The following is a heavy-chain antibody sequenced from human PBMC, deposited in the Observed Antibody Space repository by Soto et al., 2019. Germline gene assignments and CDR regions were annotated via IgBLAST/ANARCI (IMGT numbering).Heavy chain of an antibody. CDR1: GYTFTSYA. Sequence: ASVKVSCKASGYTFTSYAMHWVRQAPGQRLEWMGWISAGNGNTNYAQKLQGRVTMTRDTSTSTAYMELRSLRSDDTAVYYCARSIAAAVDFDYWGQGTLVTVSS. CDR2: ISAGNGNT. CDR3: ARSIAAAVDFDY. J-gene: IGHJ4*02. V-gene: IGHV1-3*01. D-gene: IGHD6-13*01.